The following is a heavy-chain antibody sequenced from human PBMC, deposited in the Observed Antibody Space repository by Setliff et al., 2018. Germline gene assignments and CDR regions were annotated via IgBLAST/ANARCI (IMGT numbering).Heavy chain of an antibody. J-gene: IGHJ4*02. D-gene: IGHD2-21*01. CDR3: VRDSPYCVNGVCRGY. Sequence: GGSLRLPCAASGFTFINYWMSWVRQAPGTGLEWLANIKQDGSEKFYVDSVKGRFTTSRDNAKDSLYLQMNNLRAEDTAVYYCVRDSPYCVNGVCRGYWGQGTQVTAPQ. CDR1: GFTFINYW. CDR2: IKQDGSEK. V-gene: IGHV3-7*03.